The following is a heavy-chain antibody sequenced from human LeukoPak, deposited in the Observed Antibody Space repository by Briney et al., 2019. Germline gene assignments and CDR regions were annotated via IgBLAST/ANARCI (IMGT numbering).Heavy chain of an antibody. Sequence: GGSLRLSRAGSGFTLRSYWMSWVRQAPGRGLEWVANIKEDGSEKYYVDSVKGRFTISRDNANNSLYLQMNTLRVEDTAVYYCARDRFCITTNCYSDYWGQGTLVTVSS. D-gene: IGHD2-2*01. V-gene: IGHV3-7*05. CDR3: ARDRFCITTNCYSDY. CDR2: IKEDGSEK. CDR1: GFTLRSYW. J-gene: IGHJ4*02.